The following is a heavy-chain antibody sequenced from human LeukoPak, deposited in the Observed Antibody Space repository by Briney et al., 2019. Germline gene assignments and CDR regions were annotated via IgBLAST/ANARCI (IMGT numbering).Heavy chain of an antibody. J-gene: IGHJ5*02. Sequence: SVKVSCKASGGTFSSYAISWVRQAPGQGLDWMGGIIPIFGTANYAQKFQGRVTITADESTSTAYMELSSLRSEDTAVYYCARDQLQLERGGWFDPWGQGTLVTVSS. CDR2: IIPIFGTA. D-gene: IGHD1-1*01. V-gene: IGHV1-69*13. CDR1: GGTFSSYA. CDR3: ARDQLQLERGGWFDP.